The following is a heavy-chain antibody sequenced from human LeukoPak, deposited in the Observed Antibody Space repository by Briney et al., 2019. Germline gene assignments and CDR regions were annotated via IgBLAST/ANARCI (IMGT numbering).Heavy chain of an antibody. J-gene: IGHJ5*02. CDR2: INWNGGST. CDR1: GFTFDDYG. Sequence: GGSLRLSCAASGFTFDDYGMSWVRQAPGKGLEWVSGINWNGGSTGYADSVKGRFTISRDNAKNSLYLQMNSLRAEDTALYHCARGNYYDSTGYSWFDPWGQGTLVTVSS. V-gene: IGHV3-20*01. CDR3: ARGNYYDSTGYSWFDP. D-gene: IGHD3-22*01.